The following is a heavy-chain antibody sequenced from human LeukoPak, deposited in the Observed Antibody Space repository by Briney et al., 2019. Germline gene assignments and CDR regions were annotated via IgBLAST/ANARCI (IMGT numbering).Heavy chain of an antibody. CDR2: IYYSGST. CDR3: AREDRGIVAPDY. CDR1: GGSISSGDYY. J-gene: IGHJ4*02. V-gene: IGHV4-30-4*01. D-gene: IGHD5-12*01. Sequence: SQTLSLTCTVSGGSISSGDYYWSWIRQPPGKGLEWIGYIYYSGSTYYNPSLKSRVTISVDTSKNQFSLKLSSVTAADTAVYYCAREDRGIVAPDYWGRGTLVTVSS.